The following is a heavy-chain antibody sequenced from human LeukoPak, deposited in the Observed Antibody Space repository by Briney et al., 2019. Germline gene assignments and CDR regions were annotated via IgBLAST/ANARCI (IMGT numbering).Heavy chain of an antibody. D-gene: IGHD3-10*01. CDR2: IRYDGSNK. J-gene: IGHJ4*02. CDR3: AKDLRLWFGELTADLDY. V-gene: IGHV3-30*02. CDR1: GFTFSSHG. Sequence: GGSLRLSCAASGFTFSSHGMHWVRQAPGKGLEWVAFIRYDGSNKYYADSVKGRFTISRDNSKNTPYLQMNSLRAEDTAVYYCAKDLRLWFGELTADLDYWGQGTLVTVSS.